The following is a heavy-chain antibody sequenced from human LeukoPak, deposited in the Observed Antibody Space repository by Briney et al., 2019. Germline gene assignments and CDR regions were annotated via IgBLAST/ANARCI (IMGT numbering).Heavy chain of an antibody. CDR3: ARDQRSCSGGSCYPGWFAP. D-gene: IGHD2-15*01. V-gene: IGHV1-2*02. CDR1: GYTFSGFY. CDR2: INPSGGT. J-gene: IGHJ5*02. Sequence: ASVKVSCKASGYTFSGFYIHWVRQAPGQGLEWMGWINPSGGTNYAQKSQGRVTMTRDTSISTAYMELSRLRSDDTAVYYCARDQRSCSGGSCYPGWFAPWGQGTLVTVSS.